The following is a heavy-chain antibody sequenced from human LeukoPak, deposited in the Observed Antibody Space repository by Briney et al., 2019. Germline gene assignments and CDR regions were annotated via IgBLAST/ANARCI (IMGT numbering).Heavy chain of an antibody. D-gene: IGHD6-6*01. CDR3: VRSQYSNSHYVGDY. J-gene: IGHJ4*02. V-gene: IGHV3-7*03. CDR1: GFSFSNHW. Sequence: GGSLRLSCAASGFSFSNHWMTWVRQAPGKGLEAVANIKEDGSEKNYVDSVKARFNISRDNSKNTVHLQMNTLRAEDTAVYYCVRSQYSNSHYVGDYWGQGTLVTVSS. CDR2: IKEDGSEK.